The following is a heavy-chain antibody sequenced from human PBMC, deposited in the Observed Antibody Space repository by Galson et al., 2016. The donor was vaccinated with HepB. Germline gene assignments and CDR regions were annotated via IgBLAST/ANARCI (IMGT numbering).Heavy chain of an antibody. CDR3: ARDVSYTLGYVLND. Sequence: SLRLSCAASGFTFSNSGIHWVRQAPGKGLEWVAIIWYDGSYKYYADSVKGRFTISRDNLKNTVFLGMDSLRAEDTDVYYCARDVSYTLGYVLNDWGQVTLVTVSS. CDR2: IWYDGSYK. CDR1: GFTFSNSG. V-gene: IGHV3-33*01. D-gene: IGHD3-22*01. J-gene: IGHJ1*01.